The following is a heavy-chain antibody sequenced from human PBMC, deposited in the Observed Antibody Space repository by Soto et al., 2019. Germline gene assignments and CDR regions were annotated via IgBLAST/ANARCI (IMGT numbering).Heavy chain of an antibody. CDR1: GYTFTSYG. Sequence: QVQLVQSGAEVKKPGASVKVSCKASGYTFTSYGISWVRQAPGQGLEWMGWISAYNGNTNYPQKLQGRVTMTTDTSTSTAYMELRSLRSDDRAVYYCARDHSAMVRGVISSYWGQGTLVAVSS. V-gene: IGHV1-18*01. D-gene: IGHD3-10*01. J-gene: IGHJ4*02. CDR3: ARDHSAMVRGVISSY. CDR2: ISAYNGNT.